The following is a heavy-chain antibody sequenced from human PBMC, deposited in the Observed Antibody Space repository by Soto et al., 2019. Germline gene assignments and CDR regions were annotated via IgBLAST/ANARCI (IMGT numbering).Heavy chain of an antibody. V-gene: IGHV4-4*02. CDR1: GDSISSPNL. CDR2: LFHTGSV. D-gene: IGHD1-26*01. CDR3: AAEQIAKVFSASNGFDP. J-gene: IGHJ5*02. Sequence: QVELQAPGPGLVKPSGTLSLTCGVSGDSISSPNLSCWARQFPSKGLARRGELFHTGSVNYNPSLTGRVTLTLDTTNRESSSKLTSVTAVDTAVCFVAAEQIAKVFSASNGFDPWGQLTL.